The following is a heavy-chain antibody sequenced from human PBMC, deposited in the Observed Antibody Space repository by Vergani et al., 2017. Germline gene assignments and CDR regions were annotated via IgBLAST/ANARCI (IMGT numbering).Heavy chain of an antibody. CDR3: ARVNDFWSGYYSGVYYYYYMDV. CDR2: IIPIFGTA. D-gene: IGHD3-3*01. Sequence: QVQLVQSGAEVKKPGSSVKVSCKASGGTFSSYAISWVRQAPGQGLEWMGGIIPIFGTANYAQKIQVRVTITADESTSTAYMELSSLRSEDTAVYYCARVNDFWSGYYSGVYYYYYMDVWGKGTTVTVSS. CDR1: GGTFSSYA. V-gene: IGHV1-69*01. J-gene: IGHJ6*03.